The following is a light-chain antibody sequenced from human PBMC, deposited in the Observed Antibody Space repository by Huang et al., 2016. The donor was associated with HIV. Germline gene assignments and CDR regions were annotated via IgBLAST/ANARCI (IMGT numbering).Light chain of an antibody. CDR2: KAS. J-gene: IGKJ1*01. CDR3: QQYNSYRT. CDR1: QSITNY. V-gene: IGKV1-5*03. Sequence: DIQMTQSPSTLSASVGDRVTITCRARQSITNYLAWYQQKSGKAPKLLIYKASNLERGVPSRFSGSGSGTEFTLTISNLQPDDFATYYCQQYNSYRTFGQGTKVEIK.